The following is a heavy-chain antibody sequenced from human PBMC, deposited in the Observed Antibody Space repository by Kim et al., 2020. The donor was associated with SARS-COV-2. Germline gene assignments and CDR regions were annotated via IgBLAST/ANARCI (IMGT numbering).Heavy chain of an antibody. CDR3: TPVLPLYSSSWYGPPPAEYFQY. Sequence: GGSLRLSCAASGFTFSNAWMSWVRQAPGKGLEWVGRIKSKTDGGTTDYAAPVKGRFTISRDDSKNTLYLQMNSLKTEDTAVYYCTPVLPLYSSSWYGPPPAEYFQYWGQGTLVTVSS. V-gene: IGHV3-15*01. CDR1: GFTFSNAW. CDR2: IKSKTDGGTT. D-gene: IGHD6-13*01. J-gene: IGHJ1*01.